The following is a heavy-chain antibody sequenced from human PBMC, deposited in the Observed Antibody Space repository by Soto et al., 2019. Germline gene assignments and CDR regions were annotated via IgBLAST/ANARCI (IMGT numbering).Heavy chain of an antibody. CDR3: TRRYNWNDNYFDP. V-gene: IGHV4-39*01. D-gene: IGHD1-20*01. CDR2: XXXXXXT. CDR1: GASISVHSYY. Sequence: PSETLSLTCTVSGASISVHSYYWTWIRQPPGKGLXXXXXXXXXXXTXFNPSLKSRATISVDTSKNQFSLRLTSVTAADTAIYYCTRRYNWNDNYFDPWGPGALVTVSS. J-gene: IGHJ5*02.